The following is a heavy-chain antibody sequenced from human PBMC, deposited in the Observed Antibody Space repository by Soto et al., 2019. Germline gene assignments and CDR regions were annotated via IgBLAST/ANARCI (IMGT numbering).Heavy chain of an antibody. D-gene: IGHD3-16*01. CDR3: ARDLGGPDY. V-gene: IGHV3-74*03. CDR1: GFSLSPYW. J-gene: IGHJ4*02. Sequence: QAGGSLRLSCAASGFSLSPYWMHWVRQVPGRGLEWVARLSSDGFGAAYADSVKGRLFISRDIARNTLSLQMNSLRADDTAVYYCARDLGGPDYWGRGTSVTVSS. CDR2: LSSDGFGA.